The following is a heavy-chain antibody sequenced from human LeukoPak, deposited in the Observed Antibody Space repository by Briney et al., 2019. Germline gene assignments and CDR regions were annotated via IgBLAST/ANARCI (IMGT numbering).Heavy chain of an antibody. CDR1: GFTFADYC. Sequence: PPGGSLRLSCAASGFTFADYCMSWVRQAPGKGLGWVSGINWNGGITGYADSVKSRFTISRDNAKNSLYLQMNSLRAEDTALYYCARVGDITIFGVVTYWGQGTLVTVSS. CDR3: ARVGDITIFGVVTY. D-gene: IGHD3-3*01. CDR2: INWNGGIT. V-gene: IGHV3-20*04. J-gene: IGHJ4*02.